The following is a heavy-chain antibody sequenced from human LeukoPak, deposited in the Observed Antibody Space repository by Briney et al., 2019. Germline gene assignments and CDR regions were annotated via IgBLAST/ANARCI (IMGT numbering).Heavy chain of an antibody. CDR2: INPSGGST. CDR3: ARDHSPYYYDSSSGAFDI. D-gene: IGHD3-22*01. V-gene: IGHV1-46*01. CDR1: GYTFTSYY. Sequence: ASVKVSCKASGYTFTSYYMHWVRQAPGQGLEWMGIINPSGGSTSYAQKFQGRVTMTRDTSTSTVYMELSSLRSEDTAVYYCARDHSPYYYDSSSGAFDIWGQGTMATVSS. J-gene: IGHJ3*02.